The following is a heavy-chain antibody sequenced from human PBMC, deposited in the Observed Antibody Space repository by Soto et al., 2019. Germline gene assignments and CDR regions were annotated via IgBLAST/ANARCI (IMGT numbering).Heavy chain of an antibody. J-gene: IGHJ4*02. CDR1: GYTFTSYA. Sequence: QVQLVQSGAEVKKPGASVKVSCKASGYTFTSYAMHWVRQAPGQRLEWMGWINAGNGNTKYSQKFQGRVTITRDTSASTAYMELSSLRSEDTAVYYCARPGIAVAGTRGCFDYWGQGTLVTVSS. V-gene: IGHV1-3*01. CDR3: ARPGIAVAGTRGCFDY. D-gene: IGHD6-19*01. CDR2: INAGNGNT.